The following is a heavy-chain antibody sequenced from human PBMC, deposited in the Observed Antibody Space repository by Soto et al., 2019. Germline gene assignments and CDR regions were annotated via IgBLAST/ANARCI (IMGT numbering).Heavy chain of an antibody. CDR1: GFTVSSNY. CDR3: GRESSGGSWSIGFDP. V-gene: IGHV3-53*01. CDR2: IYSGGST. D-gene: IGHD2-15*01. J-gene: IGHJ5*02. Sequence: GGSLRLSCAASGFTVSSNYMSWVRQAPGKGLEWVSVIYSGGSTYYADSVKGRFTISRDNSKNTLYLQMNSLRAEDTAGYYCGRESSGGSWSIGFDPWGQGTLVTVSS.